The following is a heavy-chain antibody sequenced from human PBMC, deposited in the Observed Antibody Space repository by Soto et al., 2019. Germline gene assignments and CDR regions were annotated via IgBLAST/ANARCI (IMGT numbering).Heavy chain of an antibody. CDR2: IRNKARSYST. D-gene: IGHD1-1*01. V-gene: IGHV3-72*01. Sequence: EVQLVESGGGLVQPGGSLRLSCAASGFVFSDHYMDWVRQAPGKGLEWVGRIRNKARSYSTEFAASAKGRFSISRDDSKYSVDLQMDSLETEDSAVYYGVRANRGWNPYHYLGVWGKGTTVTVSS. CDR1: GFVFSDHY. J-gene: IGHJ6*03. CDR3: VRANRGWNPYHYLGV.